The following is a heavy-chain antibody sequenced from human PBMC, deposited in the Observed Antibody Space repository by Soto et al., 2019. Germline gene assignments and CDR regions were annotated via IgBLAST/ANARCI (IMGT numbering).Heavy chain of an antibody. J-gene: IGHJ6*02. D-gene: IGHD6-13*01. CDR1: GGTFSSYT. CDR3: ARAIAAAGTEYYGMDV. Sequence: QVPLVQSGAEVKKPGSSVKVSCKASGGTFSSYTISWVRQAPGQGLEWMGRIIPILGIANYAQKFQGRVTITADKSTSTAYMELSSLRSEDTAVYYCARAIAAAGTEYYGMDVWGQGTTVTVSS. CDR2: IIPILGIA. V-gene: IGHV1-69*02.